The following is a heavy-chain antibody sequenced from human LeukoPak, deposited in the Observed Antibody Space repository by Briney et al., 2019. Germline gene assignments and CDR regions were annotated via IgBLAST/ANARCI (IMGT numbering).Heavy chain of an antibody. J-gene: IGHJ4*02. Sequence: GGSLRLSCVASGLTLNSYGMHWVRQAPGKGLEWVAAISNDGSNKYYRDSVKGRFTISRDNPKNTVYPQMNSLRAEDTAVYYCTKDRYCDSTSCPTDYWGQGTLVIVSS. D-gene: IGHD3-22*01. CDR1: GLTLNSYG. V-gene: IGHV3-30*18. CDR2: ISNDGSNK. CDR3: TKDRYCDSTSCPTDY.